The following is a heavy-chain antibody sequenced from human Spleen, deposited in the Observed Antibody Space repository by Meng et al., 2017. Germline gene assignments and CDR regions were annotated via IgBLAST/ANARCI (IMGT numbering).Heavy chain of an antibody. J-gene: IGHJ3*02. CDR1: GFTFSAYY. D-gene: IGHD2-2*02. Sequence: GGSLRLSCAASGFTFSAYYMSWIRQAPGKGLEWVSYSSSGSTIYYADSVKGRFTISRDNAKNSLYLQMNSLRAEDTAVYYCARGAYMTPDAFDIWGQGTMVTVSS. V-gene: IGHV3-11*04. CDR3: ARGAYMTPDAFDI. CDR2: SSSGSTI.